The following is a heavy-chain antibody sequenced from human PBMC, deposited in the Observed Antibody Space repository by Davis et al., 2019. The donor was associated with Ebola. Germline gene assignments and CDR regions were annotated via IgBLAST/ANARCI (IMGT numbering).Heavy chain of an antibody. Sequence: GESLKISCAASGFTFSSYSMNWVRQAPGKGLVWVSRINSDGSSTSYADSVKGRFTISRDNAKNSLYLQMISLRAEDTAVYFCARNRYMDYWGQGTLVTVSS. CDR1: GFTFSSYS. CDR2: INSDGSST. J-gene: IGHJ4*02. CDR3: ARNRYMDY. V-gene: IGHV3-74*01. D-gene: IGHD5-18*01.